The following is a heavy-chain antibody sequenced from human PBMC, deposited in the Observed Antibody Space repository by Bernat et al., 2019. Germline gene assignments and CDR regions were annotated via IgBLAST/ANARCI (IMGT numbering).Heavy chain of an antibody. CDR3: AMTSRSFNGPDY. CDR1: GYTFTGYY. Sequence: QVQLVQSGAEVREPGASVKVSCKASGYTFTGYYIHWVRQAPGQGLESMGWINPNSGGTNFAQKFQGRVTRTRDTSISTAYMELSRLRSDDTAVYYCAMTSRSFNGPDYWGQGTLVTVSS. CDR2: INPNSGGT. J-gene: IGHJ4*02. D-gene: IGHD6-6*01. V-gene: IGHV1-2*02.